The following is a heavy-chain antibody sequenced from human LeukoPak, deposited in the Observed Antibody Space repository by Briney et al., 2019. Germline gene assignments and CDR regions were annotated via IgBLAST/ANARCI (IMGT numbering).Heavy chain of an antibody. J-gene: IGHJ4*02. CDR3: AKDNFYDFWSGYIPD. V-gene: IGHV3-11*01. D-gene: IGHD3-3*01. Sequence: PGGSLRLSCAASGFTFSDYYMSWIRQAPGKGLEWVSYISSSGSTIYYADSVKGRFTISRDNAKNSLYLQMNSLRAEDTALYYCAKDNFYDFWSGYIPDWGQGTLVTVSS. CDR1: GFTFSDYY. CDR2: ISSSGSTI.